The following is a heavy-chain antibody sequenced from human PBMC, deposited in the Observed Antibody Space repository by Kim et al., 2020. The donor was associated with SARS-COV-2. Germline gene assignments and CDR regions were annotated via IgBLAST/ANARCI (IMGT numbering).Heavy chain of an antibody. CDR1: GFTFSSYA. J-gene: IGHJ4*02. CDR3: AQAGWLPADTRPFDY. CDR2: TSGSGGST. V-gene: IGHV3-23*01. Sequence: GGSLRLSCAASGFTFSSYAMSWVRQAPGKGLEWVSGTSGSGGSTYYADSVKGRFTISRDDSKNTLYLQMNSLRAEDTAVYYCAQAGWLPADTRPFDYWGQGTLVTVSS. D-gene: IGHD5-12*01.